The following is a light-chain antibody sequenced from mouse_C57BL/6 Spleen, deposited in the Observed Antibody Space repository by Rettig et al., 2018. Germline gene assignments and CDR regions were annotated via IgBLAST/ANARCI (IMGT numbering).Light chain of an antibody. V-gene: IGKV4-55*01. J-gene: IGKJ5*01. Sequence: QIVLTQSPAIMSASPGEKVTMTCSASSSVSYMYWYHQKPGSSPRLLVYDTSKLASGVPVRFSGSGSGTSYSLTISRMEAEDAATYYYQQWSSYPLTFGAGTKLELK. CDR3: QQWSSYPLT. CDR1: SSVSY. CDR2: DTS.